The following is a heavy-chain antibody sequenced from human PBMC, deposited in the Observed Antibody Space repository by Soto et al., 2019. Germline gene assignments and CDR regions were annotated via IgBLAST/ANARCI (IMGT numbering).Heavy chain of an antibody. D-gene: IGHD4-17*01. Sequence: GGSLRLSCAVSGFTFSDYYMSWIRQAPGKGLEWVSYISRSGSTIYYADSVKGRFTISRDNAKNSLYLQMNSLRAEDTAVYYCARPTTVTTWDAFDIWGQGTMVTVSS. J-gene: IGHJ3*02. CDR1: GFTFSDYY. CDR3: ARPTTVTTWDAFDI. V-gene: IGHV3-11*01. CDR2: ISRSGSTI.